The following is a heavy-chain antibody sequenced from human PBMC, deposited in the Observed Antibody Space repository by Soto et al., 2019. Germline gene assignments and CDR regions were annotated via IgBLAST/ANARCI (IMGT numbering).Heavy chain of an antibody. Sequence: GGSLRLSCAASGFTVSSNYMSWVRQAPGKGLELVSVIYSVGSTYYADSVKGRFTISRDNSKNTLYLQMNRLRAEDTAVYYCASLIVAPGLFDSWGQGTLVTVHS. CDR1: GFTVSSNY. D-gene: IGHD5-12*01. J-gene: IGHJ4*02. V-gene: IGHV3-66*01. CDR2: IYSVGST. CDR3: ASLIVAPGLFDS.